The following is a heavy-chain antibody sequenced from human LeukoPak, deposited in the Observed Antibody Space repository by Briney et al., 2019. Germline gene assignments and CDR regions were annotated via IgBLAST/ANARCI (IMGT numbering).Heavy chain of an antibody. J-gene: IGHJ4*02. CDR1: GFTLSDYY. CDR2: MSSSGSTI. V-gene: IGHV3-11*01. CDR3: AKGAGYSSGWPFDY. D-gene: IGHD6-19*01. Sequence: GGSLRLSCAASGFTLSDYYMNWIRQAPGKGLEWVSYMSSSGSTIYHAHSVKGRFTISRDNDENSLYLQMNSLRAEDTAVYYRAKGAGYSSGWPFDYWGQGTLVTVSS.